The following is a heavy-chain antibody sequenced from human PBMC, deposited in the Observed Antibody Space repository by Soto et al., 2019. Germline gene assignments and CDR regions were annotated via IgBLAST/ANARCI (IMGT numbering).Heavy chain of an antibody. J-gene: IGHJ6*02. V-gene: IGHV4-30-4*01. Sequence: SETLSLTCTVSGGSISSGDYYWSWIRQPPGKGLEWIGYIYYSGSTYYNPSLKSRVTISVDTSKNQFSLKLSSVTAADTAVYYWARASRGGDFWSGGYYYGMDVWGQGTTVTVSS. CDR3: ARASRGGDFWSGGYYYGMDV. D-gene: IGHD3-3*01. CDR1: GGSISSGDYY. CDR2: IYYSGST.